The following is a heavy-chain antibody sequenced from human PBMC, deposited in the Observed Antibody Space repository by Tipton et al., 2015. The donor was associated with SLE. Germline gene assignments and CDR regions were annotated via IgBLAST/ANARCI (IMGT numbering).Heavy chain of an antibody. J-gene: IGHJ6*02. D-gene: IGHD6-6*01. CDR1: GGSFSGYY. V-gene: IGHV4-34*01. CDR3: ARDSYSSSSGSSYYGMDV. Sequence: TLSLTCAVYGGSFSGYYWSWIRQPPGKGLEWIGEINHSGSTNYNPSLKSRVTISVDTSKNQFSLKLSSVTAADTAVYYCARDSYSSSSGSSYYGMDVWGQGTTVTVSS. CDR2: INHSGST.